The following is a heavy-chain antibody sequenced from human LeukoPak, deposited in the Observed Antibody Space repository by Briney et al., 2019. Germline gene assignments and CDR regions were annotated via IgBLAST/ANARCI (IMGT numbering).Heavy chain of an antibody. J-gene: IGHJ6*03. CDR3: ARDAVGGGVVIRDYYYYMDV. CDR1: GGSISSYY. Sequence: SETLSLTCTVSGGSISSYYWSWIRQPPGKGLEWIGYIYYSGSTNYNPSLESRVTISVDTSKNQFSLKLSSVTAADTAVYYCARDAVGGGVVIRDYYYYMDVWGKGTTVTVSS. CDR2: IYYSGST. V-gene: IGHV4-59*01. D-gene: IGHD3-3*01.